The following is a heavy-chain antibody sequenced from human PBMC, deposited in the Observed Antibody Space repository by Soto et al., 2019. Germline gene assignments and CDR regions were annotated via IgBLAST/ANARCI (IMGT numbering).Heavy chain of an antibody. J-gene: IGHJ5*02. CDR2: IYHSGTT. CDR3: ARSLLTRSWYAGS. Sequence: LXLTCVVSGYSISSGYYWGWIRQPPGKGLEWIGSIYHSGTTYYNPSLKSRVTISLDTSRNQFSLKLTSVTAADTAVYYCARSLLTRSWYAGSWGQGTLVTVSS. D-gene: IGHD6-13*01. CDR1: GYSISSGYY. V-gene: IGHV4-38-2*01.